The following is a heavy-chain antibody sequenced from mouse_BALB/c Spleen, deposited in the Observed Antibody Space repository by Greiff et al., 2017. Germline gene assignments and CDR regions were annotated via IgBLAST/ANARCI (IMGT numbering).Heavy chain of an antibody. V-gene: IGHV5-4*02. J-gene: IGHJ3*01. D-gene: IGHD2-2*01. CDR3: ASPYGYDDWFAY. CDR1: GFTFSDYY. CDR2: ISDGGSYT. Sequence: EVQVVESGGGLVKPGGSLKLSCAASGFTFSDYYMYWVRQTPEKRLEWVATISDGGSYTYYPDSVKGRFTISRDNAKNNLYLQMSSLKSEDTAMYYCASPYGYDDWFAYWGQGTLVTVSA.